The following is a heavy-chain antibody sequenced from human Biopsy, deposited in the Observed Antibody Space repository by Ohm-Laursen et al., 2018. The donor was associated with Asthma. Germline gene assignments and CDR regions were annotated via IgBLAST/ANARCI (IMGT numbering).Heavy chain of an antibody. D-gene: IGHD6-19*01. CDR1: RFTYE. J-gene: IGHJ4*02. V-gene: IGHV3-30-3*01. CDR2: ISYDGSSI. CDR3: AREGVAGTHIED. Sequence: SLRLSCAASRFTYEMHWVRQAPGKGLEGVAVISYDGSSIYYADSVKGRFTIPRDNSKNTLSLQMNSLTAEDTAVYYCAREGVAGTHIEDWGQGTLVTVSS.